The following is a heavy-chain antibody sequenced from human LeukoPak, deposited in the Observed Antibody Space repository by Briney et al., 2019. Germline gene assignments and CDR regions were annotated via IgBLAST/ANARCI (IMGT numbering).Heavy chain of an antibody. CDR1: GFTFSSYS. D-gene: IGHD6-13*01. CDR2: ISSSSSYI. J-gene: IGHJ4*02. CDR3: ARDLYSSSSADY. Sequence: PGGSLRLSCAASGFTFSSYSMNWVRQAPGKGLEWASSISSSSSYIYYADSVKGRFTISRDNAKNSLYLQMNSLGAEDTAVYYCARDLYSSSSADYWGQGTLVTVSS. V-gene: IGHV3-21*01.